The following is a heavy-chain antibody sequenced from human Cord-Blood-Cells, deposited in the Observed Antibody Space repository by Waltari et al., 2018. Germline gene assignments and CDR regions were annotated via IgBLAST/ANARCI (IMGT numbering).Heavy chain of an antibody. CDR1: GGTFSSYA. CDR3: ARSNLLGYCSSTSCYYFQH. V-gene: IGHV1-69*01. Sequence: QVQLVQSGAEVKKHGSSVKVSCKAPGGTFSSYATSWVLQSPGHGLQWMGGIIPIFGTANYAQKFQGRVTITADESTSTAYMELSSLRSEDTAVYYCARSNLLGYCSSTSCYYFQHWGQGTLVTVSS. D-gene: IGHD2-2*01. CDR2: IIPIFGTA. J-gene: IGHJ1*01.